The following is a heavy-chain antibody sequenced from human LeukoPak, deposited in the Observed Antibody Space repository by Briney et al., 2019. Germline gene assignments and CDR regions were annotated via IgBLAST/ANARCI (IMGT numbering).Heavy chain of an antibody. CDR2: ISSSSSYI. D-gene: IGHD3-10*01. CDR1: GFTFSSYW. Sequence: GGSLRLSCAASGFTFSSYWMNWVRQAPGKGLEWVSSISSSSSYIYYADSVKGRFTISRDNAKNSLYLQMNSLRAEDTAVYYCARDCPSEWFGEIDYWGQGTLVTVSS. J-gene: IGHJ4*02. CDR3: ARDCPSEWFGEIDY. V-gene: IGHV3-21*01.